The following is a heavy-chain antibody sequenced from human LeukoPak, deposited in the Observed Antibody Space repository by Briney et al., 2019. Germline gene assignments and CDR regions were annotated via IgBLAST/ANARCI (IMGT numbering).Heavy chain of an antibody. CDR2: ISAYNGNT. CDR1: GYTFTSYG. J-gene: IGHJ4*02. V-gene: IGHV1-18*01. D-gene: IGHD3-22*01. Sequence: ASVKVSCKASGYTFTSYGISWVRQAPGQGLEWMGWISAYNGNTNYAQKLQGRVTMTTDTSTSTAYMELRSLRSDDTAVYYCARCPVQRSRGADYYDSSGYYWGVPAAPDYWGQGTLVTVSS. CDR3: ARCPVQRSRGADYYDSSGYYWGVPAAPDY.